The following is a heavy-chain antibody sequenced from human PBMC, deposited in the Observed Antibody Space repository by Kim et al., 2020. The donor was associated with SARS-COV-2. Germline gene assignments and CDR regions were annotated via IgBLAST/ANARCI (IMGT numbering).Heavy chain of an antibody. Sequence: ASVKVSCKASGYTFTGYYMHWVRQAPGQGLEWMGRINPNSGGTNYAQKFQGRVTMTRDTSISTAYMELSRLRSDDTVVYYCAREGGTTWIQLWFGVDYWGQGTLVTVSS. CDR2: INPNSGGT. CDR1: GYTFTGYY. J-gene: IGHJ4*02. CDR3: AREGGTTWIQLWFGVDY. D-gene: IGHD5-18*01. V-gene: IGHV1-2*05.